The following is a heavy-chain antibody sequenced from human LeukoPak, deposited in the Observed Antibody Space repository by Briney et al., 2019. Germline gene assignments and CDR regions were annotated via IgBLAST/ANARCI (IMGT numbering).Heavy chain of an antibody. CDR3: ARGGYYYGSGSYYYYLDV. D-gene: IGHD3-10*01. J-gene: IGHJ6*03. Sequence: GASVKVSCKASGYTFTSYYMHWVRQAPGQGLEWMGIINPSGGSTSYAQKSQGRVTMTRDMSTSTVYMELSSLRSEDTAVYYCARGGYYYGSGSYYYYLDVWGKGTTVTVSS. V-gene: IGHV1-46*01. CDR2: INPSGGST. CDR1: GYTFTSYY.